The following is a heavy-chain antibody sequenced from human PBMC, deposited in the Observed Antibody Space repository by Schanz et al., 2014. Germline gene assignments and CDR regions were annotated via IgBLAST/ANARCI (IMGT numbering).Heavy chain of an antibody. J-gene: IGHJ6*02. CDR2: LSEGGGGT. Sequence: EVQLVESGGGLAQPGGSLRLSCAASGFTFSSYWMHWVRQVPGKGLEWVSALSEGGGGTHYADSVRGRFTISSDSSKNTLYLQMNSLRAEDTAVYYCAKDGPGGSGSYSADGGMDVWGQGTTVTVSS. V-gene: IGHV3-23*04. CDR3: AKDGPGGSGSYSADGGMDV. CDR1: GFTFSSYW. D-gene: IGHD3-10*01.